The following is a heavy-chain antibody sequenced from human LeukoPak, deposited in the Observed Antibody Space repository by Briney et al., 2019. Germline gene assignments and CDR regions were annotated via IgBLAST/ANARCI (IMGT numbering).Heavy chain of an antibody. D-gene: IGHD3-3*01. CDR3: AKVGYDFWSGYYMDY. Sequence: GGSLRLSCAASGFTFSSYGMHWVRQAPGKGLEWVSAISGSGGSTYYADSVKGRFTISRDNSKNTLYLQMNSLRAEDTAVYYCAKVGYDFWSGYYMDYWGQGTLVTVSS. J-gene: IGHJ4*02. CDR2: ISGSGGST. CDR1: GFTFSSYG. V-gene: IGHV3-23*01.